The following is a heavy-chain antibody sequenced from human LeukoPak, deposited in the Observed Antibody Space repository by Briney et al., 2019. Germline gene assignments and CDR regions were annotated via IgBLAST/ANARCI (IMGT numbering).Heavy chain of an antibody. CDR3: ARSIRYSCTNGVCYTLYYYYYMDV. CDR1: GGSISSYN. V-gene: IGHV4-59*01. D-gene: IGHD2-8*01. J-gene: IGHJ6*03. CDR2: IYYSGST. Sequence: SETLSLTCTVSGGSISSYNWSWIWQPPAQGLEWIGYIYYSGSTNYNPSLKSRVTISVDTSKNQFSLKLNSLTAADTALYSCARSIRYSCTNGVCYTLYYYYYMDVWGKGTTVTVSS.